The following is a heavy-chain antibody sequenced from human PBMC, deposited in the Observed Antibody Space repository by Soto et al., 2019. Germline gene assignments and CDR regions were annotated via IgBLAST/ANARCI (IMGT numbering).Heavy chain of an antibody. CDR2: IDWDDDK. CDR3: ARIGYDILTGYHNWFDP. J-gene: IGHJ5*02. CDR1: GFSLSTSGMC. V-gene: IGHV2-70*01. D-gene: IGHD3-9*01. Sequence: SGPTLVNPTQTLTLTCTFSGFSLSTSGMCVSWIRQPPGKALEWLALIDWDDDKYYSTSLKTRLTISKDTSKNQVVLTMTNMDPVDTATYYCARIGYDILTGYHNWFDPWGQGNLVTVS.